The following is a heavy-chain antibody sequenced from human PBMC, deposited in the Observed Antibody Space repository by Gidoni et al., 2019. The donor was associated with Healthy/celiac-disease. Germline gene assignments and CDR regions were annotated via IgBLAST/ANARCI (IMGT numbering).Heavy chain of an antibody. V-gene: IGHV4-30-2*01. Sequence: QLQLQESGSGLVKPSQTLSLTCAVSGGSISSGGYSWRWIRQPPGKGLEWIGYIYHSGSTYYNPSLKSRVTISVDRSKNQFSLKLSSVTAADTAVYYCARVSSDYDFWSGSPRHFDYWGQGTLVTVSS. CDR1: GGSISSGGYS. CDR2: IYHSGST. D-gene: IGHD3-3*01. CDR3: ARVSSDYDFWSGSPRHFDY. J-gene: IGHJ4*02.